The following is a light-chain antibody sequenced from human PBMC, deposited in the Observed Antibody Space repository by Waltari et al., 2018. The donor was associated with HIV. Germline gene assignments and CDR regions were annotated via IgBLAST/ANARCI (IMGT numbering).Light chain of an antibody. V-gene: IGKV1-5*03. CDR1: RSISSW. J-gene: IGKJ1*01. Sequence: DIQMTQSPSTLSASVGDGVTITCRASRSISSWLAWYQQKPGKAPNLLIYKASSLESGVPSRFSGSGSGTEFTLTSASLQPDDFATYYCHHYYTPMWTFGQGTKVEIK. CDR2: KAS. CDR3: HHYYTPMWT.